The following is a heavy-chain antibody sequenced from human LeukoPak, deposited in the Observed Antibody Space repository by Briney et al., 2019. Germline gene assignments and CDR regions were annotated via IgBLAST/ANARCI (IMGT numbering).Heavy chain of an antibody. CDR1: GGTFSSYA. V-gene: IGHV1-69*13. CDR3: ASYDSSGYYHVGFDY. CDR2: IIPIFGTA. D-gene: IGHD3-22*01. Sequence: ASVKVSCKASGGTFSSYAISWVRQAPGQGLEWMVGIIPIFGTANYAQKFQGRVTITADESTSTAYMELSSLRSEDTAVYYCASYDSSGYYHVGFDYWGQGTLVTVSS. J-gene: IGHJ4*02.